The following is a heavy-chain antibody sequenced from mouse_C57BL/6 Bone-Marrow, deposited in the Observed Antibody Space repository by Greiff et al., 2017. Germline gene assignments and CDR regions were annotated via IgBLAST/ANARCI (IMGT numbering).Heavy chain of an antibody. J-gene: IGHJ3*01. D-gene: IGHD1-1*01. CDR1: GFTFSSYA. CDR2: ISDGGSYT. CDR3: ASPLLLRSSWFAY. Sequence: EVQLVESGGGLVKPGGSLKLSWAASGFTFSSYAMSWVRQTPEKRLEWVATISDGGSYTYYPDNVKGRFTISRDNAKNNLYLQMSHLKSEDTAMYYCASPLLLRSSWFAYWGQGTLVTVSA. V-gene: IGHV5-4*01.